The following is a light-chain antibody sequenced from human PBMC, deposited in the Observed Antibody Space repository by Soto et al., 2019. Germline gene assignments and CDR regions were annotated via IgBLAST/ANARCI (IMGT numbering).Light chain of an antibody. CDR1: TNDVGGYNY. J-gene: IGLJ3*02. CDR2: DVS. Sequence: QSALTQPRSVSGSPGQSVTISCTGTTNDVGGYNYVSWYQQHPGKAPKLIIYDVSTRPSGVPDRFAGSKSGNTASLTISGLQAEDEADYCCSSHAGSCSLVFGGGTKLTVL. CDR3: SSHAGSCSLV. V-gene: IGLV2-11*01.